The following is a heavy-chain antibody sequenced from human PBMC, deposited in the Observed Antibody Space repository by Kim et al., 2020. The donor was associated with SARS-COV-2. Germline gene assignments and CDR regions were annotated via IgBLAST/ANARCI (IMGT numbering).Heavy chain of an antibody. CDR2: TYYRSQWFT. Sequence: SQTLSLTCAISGDNVSSNSAAWSWIRQSPSRGLEWLGRTYYRSQWFTDYAVSVKGRITIHADTSRNHFSLQLNSVTPDDTAVYYCGIISSLGGGFDNWGQGIRVTVSS. CDR3: GIISSLGGGFDN. CDR1: GDNVSSNSAA. V-gene: IGHV6-1*01. D-gene: IGHD3-10*01. J-gene: IGHJ4*02.